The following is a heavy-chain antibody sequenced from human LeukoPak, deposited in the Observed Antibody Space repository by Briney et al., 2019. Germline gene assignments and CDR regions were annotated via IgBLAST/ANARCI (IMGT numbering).Heavy chain of an antibody. V-gene: IGHV3-23*01. CDR1: GFTFSSYA. J-gene: IGHJ4*02. CDR2: ISGSGGST. Sequence: GGSLRLSCAASGFTFSSYAMSWVRQAPGKGLEWVSAISGSGGSTYYADSVKGRFTISRDNSKNTLYLQMNSLRAEDTAVYYCAKNIVVVPAAPPAYWGQGTLVTVSS. D-gene: IGHD2-2*01. CDR3: AKNIVVVPAAPPAY.